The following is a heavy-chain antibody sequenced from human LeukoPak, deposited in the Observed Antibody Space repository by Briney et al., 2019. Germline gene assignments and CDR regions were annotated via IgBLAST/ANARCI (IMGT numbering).Heavy chain of an antibody. Sequence: PSETLSLTCTVSGGCISAYYWCWIRQPPGKGLEWIGYIYYSGSTNYNPSLKSRVTISVDTSKNQFSLKLSSVTAADTAVYYCARRGPPGAAPGRRNWFDPWGQGTLVTVSS. D-gene: IGHD6-13*01. J-gene: IGHJ5*02. CDR3: ARRGPPGAAPGRRNWFDP. V-gene: IGHV4-59*08. CDR1: GGCISAYY. CDR2: IYYSGST.